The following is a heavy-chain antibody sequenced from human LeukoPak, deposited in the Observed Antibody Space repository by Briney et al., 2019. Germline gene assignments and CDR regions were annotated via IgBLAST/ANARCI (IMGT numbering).Heavy chain of an antibody. CDR1: GFTFSSYA. CDR2: ISGSGGST. J-gene: IGHJ6*03. Sequence: GGSLRLSCAASGFTFSSYAMSWVRQAPGKGLEWVSVISGSGGSTYYADSVQGRFTISRDNSKNTLYLQMNILRAEDTAVYYCAKDALDGCTSTICYRYYYMDVWGKGTTVTVSS. V-gene: IGHV3-23*01. CDR3: AKDALDGCTSTICYRYYYMDV. D-gene: IGHD2-2*01.